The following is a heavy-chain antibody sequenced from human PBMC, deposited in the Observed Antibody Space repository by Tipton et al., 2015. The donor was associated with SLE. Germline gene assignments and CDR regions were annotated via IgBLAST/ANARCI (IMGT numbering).Heavy chain of an antibody. CDR2: ILYDGSNK. D-gene: IGHD1-26*01. CDR3: VRNEGGSSNWFFDL. Sequence: SLRLSCTTSGFTFSTYGMHWVRQAPGKGLEWVALILYDGSNKYYADSVKGRFTISRDNSKNTLYLQMNSLRAEDTAVYYCVRNEGGSSNWFFDLWGRGTLVTVSS. V-gene: IGHV3-33*01. J-gene: IGHJ2*01. CDR1: GFTFSTYG.